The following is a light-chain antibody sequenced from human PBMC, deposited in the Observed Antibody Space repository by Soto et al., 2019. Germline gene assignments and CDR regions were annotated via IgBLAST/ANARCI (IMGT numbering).Light chain of an antibody. J-gene: IGLJ1*01. V-gene: IGLV2-11*01. CDR3: CSYAGSYTYV. Sequence: QSALTQPRSVSGSPGQSVTISCNGTSSDVGGYNFVSWYQQNPGKAPKLMIYDVSKRPAGVPDRFSGSKSGNTASLTISGPQAEDEADYYCCSYAGSYTYVFGPGTKLTVL. CDR2: DVS. CDR1: SSDVGGYNF.